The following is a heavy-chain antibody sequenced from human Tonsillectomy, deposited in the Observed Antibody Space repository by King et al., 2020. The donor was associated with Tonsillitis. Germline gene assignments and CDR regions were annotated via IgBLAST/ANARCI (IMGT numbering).Heavy chain of an antibody. D-gene: IGHD1-1*01. Sequence: VQLVESGGGLVQPGGSLRLSCSASGFTFSDYAMHWVRQATGKGLEYVSGISDNGGIVYNADSVKGRCAISRDNSKNTLYLQMSSLRAEDSALYYCTTTGDLWGQGILVTVSS. V-gene: IGHV3-64D*06. J-gene: IGHJ5*02. CDR1: GFTFSDYA. CDR3: TTTGDL. CDR2: ISDNGGIV.